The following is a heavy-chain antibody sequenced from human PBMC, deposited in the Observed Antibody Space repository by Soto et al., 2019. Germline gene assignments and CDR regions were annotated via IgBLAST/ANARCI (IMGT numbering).Heavy chain of an antibody. J-gene: IGHJ3*02. CDR3: ARDKLGRGENAFDI. V-gene: IGHV3-21*01. Sequence: EVQLVESGGGLVKPGGSLRLSCAASGFTFSSYSMNWVRQAPGKGLEWVSSISSSSSYIYYADSVKGRFTSSRDNAKNSLYVQMNSLRAEDTAVYYCARDKLGRGENAFDIWGQGTMVTVSS. D-gene: IGHD7-27*01. CDR1: GFTFSSYS. CDR2: ISSSSSYI.